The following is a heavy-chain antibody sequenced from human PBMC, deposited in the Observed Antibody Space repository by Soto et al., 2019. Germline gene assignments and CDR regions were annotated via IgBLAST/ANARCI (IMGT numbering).Heavy chain of an antibody. D-gene: IGHD3-22*01. CDR1: GFTFSSYD. Sequence: GGSLRLSCAASGFTFSSYDMHWVRQATGKGLEWVSAIGTAGDTYYPGSVKGRFTISRENAKNSLYLQMNSLRAGDTAVYYCARGVRAHRERSFGIVVVSTFDYWGQGTLVTVSS. J-gene: IGHJ4*02. CDR2: IGTAGDT. CDR3: ARGVRAHRERSFGIVVVSTFDY. V-gene: IGHV3-13*04.